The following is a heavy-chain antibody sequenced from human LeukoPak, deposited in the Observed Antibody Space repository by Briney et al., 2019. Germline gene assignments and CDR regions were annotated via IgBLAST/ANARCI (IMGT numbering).Heavy chain of an antibody. CDR1: GGSISSYY. V-gene: IGHV4-59*01. Sequence: SETLSLTCTVSGGSISSYYWSWIRQPPGKGLEWIGYIYYSGSTNYNPSLKSRVIISVVTSKNQFSLKLTSVTAADTAVYYCARVEEGYGSGRRENFYYYYMDVWGKGTTVTISS. D-gene: IGHD3-10*01. CDR3: ARVEEGYGSGRRENFYYYYMDV. J-gene: IGHJ6*03. CDR2: IYYSGST.